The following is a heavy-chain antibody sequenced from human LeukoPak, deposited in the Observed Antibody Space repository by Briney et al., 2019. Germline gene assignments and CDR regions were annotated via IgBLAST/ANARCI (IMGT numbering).Heavy chain of an antibody. CDR2: IYNRGST. CDR3: ARTRIAAAGTLKYYFDY. Sequence: SETLSLTCTVSGGSVSSSFWSWIRQPPGKRLEWIGYIYNRGSTNYNPSLKSRVTISVDTSKNQFSLKLSSVTAADTAVYYCARTRIAAAGTLKYYFDYWGQGTLVTVSS. CDR1: GGSVSSSF. V-gene: IGHV4-4*08. J-gene: IGHJ4*02. D-gene: IGHD6-13*01.